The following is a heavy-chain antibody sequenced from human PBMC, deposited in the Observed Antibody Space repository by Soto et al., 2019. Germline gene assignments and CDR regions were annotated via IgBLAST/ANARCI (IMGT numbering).Heavy chain of an antibody. Sequence: GASVKVSCKASGYTFTDSAIHWVRQAPGQSLELLGWIAPGNGNTKYSQKFQGRVTITRDTSATTAYMELSSLRSEDTAVYYCAKDLENYYDSSGYPTGWGQGTLVTVSS. V-gene: IGHV1-3*01. J-gene: IGHJ4*02. CDR2: IAPGNGNT. CDR1: GYTFTDSA. CDR3: AKDLENYYDSSGYPTG. D-gene: IGHD3-22*01.